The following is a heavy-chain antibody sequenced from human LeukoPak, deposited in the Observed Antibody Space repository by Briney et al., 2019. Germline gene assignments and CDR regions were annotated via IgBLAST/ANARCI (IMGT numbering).Heavy chain of an antibody. CDR3: ARGPRMFDP. CDR2: INHSGST. V-gene: IGHV4-34*01. J-gene: IGHJ5*02. Sequence: SETLSLTCAVYGGSFSGYYWSWIRQPPGKGLEWTGEINHSGSTNYNPSLKSRVTISVDTSKNQFSLKLSSVTAADTAVYYCARGPRMFDPWGQGTLVTVSS. CDR1: GGSFSGYY.